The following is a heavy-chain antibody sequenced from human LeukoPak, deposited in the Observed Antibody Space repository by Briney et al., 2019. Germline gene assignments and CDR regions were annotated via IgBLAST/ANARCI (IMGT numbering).Heavy chain of an antibody. CDR1: GYTFTSYD. V-gene: IGHV1-8*01. Sequence: ASVKVSCKASGYTFTSYDINWVRQATGQGLEWMGWMNPNSGNTGYAQKFQGRVTMTRNTSISTAYMELSSLRSEDTAVYYCARWSSSTSCFVYWGQGTLVTVSS. J-gene: IGHJ4*02. CDR2: MNPNSGNT. CDR3: ARWSSSTSCFVY. D-gene: IGHD2-2*01.